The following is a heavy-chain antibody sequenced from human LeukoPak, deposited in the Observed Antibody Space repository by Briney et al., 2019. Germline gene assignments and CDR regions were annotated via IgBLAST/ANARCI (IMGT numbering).Heavy chain of an antibody. D-gene: IGHD2-2*01. CDR1: GFTFSSYG. V-gene: IGHV3-30*02. Sequence: PGGSLRLFCAASGFTFSSYGMHWVRQAPGEGLEWVAFIRYDGSNKYYAASVKGRFTISRDNSKNTLYLQMNSLRAEDTAVYYCAKDYRKYCSSTSCSLKAEYFQHWGQGTLLTVSS. CDR2: IRYDGSNK. CDR3: AKDYRKYCSSTSCSLKAEYFQH. J-gene: IGHJ1*01.